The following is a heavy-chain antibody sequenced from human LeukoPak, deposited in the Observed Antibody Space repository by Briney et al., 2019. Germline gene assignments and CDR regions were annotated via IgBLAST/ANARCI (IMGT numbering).Heavy chain of an antibody. CDR2: ITGSSDSI. CDR3: ARDNAGYFDY. CDR1: GFTFSSYA. Sequence: GGSLRLSCAASGFTFSSYAMEWVRQAPGKGLEWVSSITGSSDSIYYADSVKGRFTISRDNSKNTLYLQMNSLRAEDTAVYYCARDNAGYFDYWGQGTLVTVSS. V-gene: IGHV3-21*01. J-gene: IGHJ4*02. D-gene: IGHD2-8*01.